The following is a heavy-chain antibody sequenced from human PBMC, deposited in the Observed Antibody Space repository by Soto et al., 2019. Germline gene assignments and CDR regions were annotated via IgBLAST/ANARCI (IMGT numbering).Heavy chain of an antibody. V-gene: IGHV3-30*18. J-gene: IGHJ5*02. D-gene: IGHD1-26*01. CDR1: GFTFSSYG. Sequence: GGSLRLSCAASGFTFSSYGMHWVRQAPGKGLEWVAVISYDGSNKYYADSVKGRFTISRDNSKNTLYLQMNSLRAEDTAVYYCAKGGWGAQPTVGWFDPWGQGTLVTVSS. CDR2: ISYDGSNK. CDR3: AKGGWGAQPTVGWFDP.